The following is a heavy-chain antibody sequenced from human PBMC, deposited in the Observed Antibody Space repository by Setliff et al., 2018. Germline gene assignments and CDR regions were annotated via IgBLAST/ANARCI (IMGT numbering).Heavy chain of an antibody. CDR1: GGTFSDYH. CDR3: ARGFLRYDSGTYYTY. J-gene: IGHJ4*02. CDR2: INHSGGT. D-gene: IGHD3-10*01. Sequence: SETLSLTCAAYGGTFSDYHWSWIRQPPGKGLESIGDINHSGGTNYNPSLKSRVTVSIDTSKNHFSLKLSSVTAADTAVYYCARGFLRYDSGTYYTYWGQGTLVTVSS. V-gene: IGHV4-34*01.